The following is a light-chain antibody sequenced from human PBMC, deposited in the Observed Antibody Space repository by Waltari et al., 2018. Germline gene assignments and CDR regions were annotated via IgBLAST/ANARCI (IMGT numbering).Light chain of an antibody. CDR2: AST. CDR1: AGAFPRGHP. V-gene: IGLV7-46*01. CDR3: LLTYSAASVF. J-gene: IGLJ2*01. Sequence: QAVVTQEPSLTVPPGGTVTLPCGSSAGAFPRGHPFFWFPQKPGQAPRTLIYASTNKHSSTPARFSGSLLGGKGALPLSGAQPEDEADYYCLLTYSAASVFFGGGTKLTVL.